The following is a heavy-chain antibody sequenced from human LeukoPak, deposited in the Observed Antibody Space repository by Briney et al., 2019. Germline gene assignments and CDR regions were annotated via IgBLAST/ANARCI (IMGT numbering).Heavy chain of an antibody. CDR1: GFTFSSYG. Sequence: GGSLRLSCAASGFTFSSYGMHWVRQAPGKGLEWVAVIWYDGSNKYYADSVKGRFTISRDNSKNTLYLQMNSPRAEDTAVYYCARGLAAAAWGYYYYGMDVWGQGTTVTVSS. CDR2: IWYDGSNK. CDR3: ARGLAAAAWGYYYYGMDV. V-gene: IGHV3-33*01. D-gene: IGHD6-13*01. J-gene: IGHJ6*02.